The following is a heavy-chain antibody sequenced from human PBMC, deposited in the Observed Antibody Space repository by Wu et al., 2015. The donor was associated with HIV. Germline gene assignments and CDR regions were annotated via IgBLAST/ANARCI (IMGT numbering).Heavy chain of an antibody. CDR3: ARGPAISSSGWYEVNYYYYYGMDV. Sequence: QVQLVQSGIEVRKPGASVKVSCKASGYTFTSYDINWVRQATGQGLEWMGWMNPNSGNTGYAQKFQGRVTMTRNTSISTAYMELSSLRSEDTAVYYCARGPAISSSGWYEVNYYYYYGMDVWGQGTTVTVSS. J-gene: IGHJ6*02. CDR2: MNPNSGNT. D-gene: IGHD6-19*01. V-gene: IGHV1-8*01. CDR1: GYTFTSYD.